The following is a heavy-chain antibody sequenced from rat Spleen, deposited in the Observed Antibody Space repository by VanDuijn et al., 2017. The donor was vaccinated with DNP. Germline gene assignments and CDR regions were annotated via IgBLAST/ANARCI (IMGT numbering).Heavy chain of an antibody. Sequence: EVQLVESDGGLVQPGRSLKLSCAVSGITFSDHNMAWVRQAPGKGLEWLSSINTDGDNTFYPDSVKGRFTISRDNAENTVYLQMNSLRSEDTATYYCTSNPHIRTAAPFDYWGQGTLVTVSS. V-gene: IGHV5-25*01. CDR3: TSNPHIRTAAPFDY. D-gene: IGHD3-8*01. CDR2: INTDGDNT. J-gene: IGHJ3*01. CDR1: GITFSDHN.